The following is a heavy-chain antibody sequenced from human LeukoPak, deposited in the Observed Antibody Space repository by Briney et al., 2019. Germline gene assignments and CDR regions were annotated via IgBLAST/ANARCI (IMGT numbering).Heavy chain of an antibody. V-gene: IGHV3-33*01. J-gene: IGHJ4*02. CDR3: AREGMSCSSTTCFFGY. CDR1: GFTFSSYG. D-gene: IGHD2-2*01. Sequence: PGRSLRLSCAASGFTFSSYGMHWVRQAPGKGLEEVAVIWYDGSIPYYADSVKGRFTISRDNSKNTLYLQMSSLRAEDTAVYYCAREGMSCSSTTCFFGYWGQGTLVTVSS. CDR2: IWYDGSIP.